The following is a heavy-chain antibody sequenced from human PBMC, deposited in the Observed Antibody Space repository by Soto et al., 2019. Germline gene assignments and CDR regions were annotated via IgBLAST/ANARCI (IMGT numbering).Heavy chain of an antibody. V-gene: IGHV1-2*06. CDR3: ARDGNFAFRGYSFGFDF. CDR2: MNLDTGGT. Sequence: QVQLVQSGAEVKKPGASVRVSCKASGYRFTNFYILWVRQAPGQGLEWMGRMNLDTGGTTYAQKFQGRVTMTRDTSINTAYMEVTNLESDDTAIYYCARDGNFAFRGYSFGFDFWGQGTLVTVSS. D-gene: IGHD5-18*01. CDR1: GYRFTNFY. J-gene: IGHJ4*02.